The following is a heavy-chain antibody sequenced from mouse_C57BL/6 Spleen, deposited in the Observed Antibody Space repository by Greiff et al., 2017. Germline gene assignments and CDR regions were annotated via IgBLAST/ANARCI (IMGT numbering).Heavy chain of an antibody. J-gene: IGHJ4*01. CDR2: IDPEDGDT. V-gene: IGHV14-1*01. Sequence: EVQLQQSGAELVRPGASVKLSCTASGFNIKDYYMHWVKQRPEQGLEWIGRIDPEDGDTEYAPKFQGKATMTADTSSNTAYLQLSSLTSEDTAVYYCTTLYSNYVRWAMDYWGQGTSVTVSS. D-gene: IGHD2-5*01. CDR1: GFNIKDYY. CDR3: TTLYSNYVRWAMDY.